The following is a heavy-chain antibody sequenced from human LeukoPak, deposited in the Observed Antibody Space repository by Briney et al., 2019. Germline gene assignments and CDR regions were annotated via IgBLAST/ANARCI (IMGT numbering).Heavy chain of an antibody. V-gene: IGHV3-30-3*01. CDR2: ISYDGSNK. CDR1: GLTFSSYA. CDR3: ARAPYSSSWLDY. J-gene: IGHJ4*02. D-gene: IGHD6-13*01. Sequence: GGSLRLSCAASGLTFSSYAMHWVRQAPGKGLEWVAVISYDGSNKYYADSVKGRFTISRDNSKNTLYLQMNSLRAEDTAVYYCARAPYSSSWLDYRGQGTLVTVSS.